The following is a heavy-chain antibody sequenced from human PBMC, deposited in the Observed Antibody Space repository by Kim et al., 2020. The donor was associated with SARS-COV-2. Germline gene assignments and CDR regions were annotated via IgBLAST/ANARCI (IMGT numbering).Heavy chain of an antibody. D-gene: IGHD6-19*01. CDR2: ISAYNGNT. CDR3: ARDQSTGYSSGWWGIGIYYYYGMDV. J-gene: IGHJ6*02. Sequence: ASVKVSCKASGYTFTSYGISWVRQAPGQGLEWMGWISAYNGNTNYAQKLQGRVTMTTDTSTSTAHMELRSLRSDDTAVYYCARDQSTGYSSGWWGIGIYYYYGMDVWGQGTTVTVSS. CDR1: GYTFTSYG. V-gene: IGHV1-18*01.